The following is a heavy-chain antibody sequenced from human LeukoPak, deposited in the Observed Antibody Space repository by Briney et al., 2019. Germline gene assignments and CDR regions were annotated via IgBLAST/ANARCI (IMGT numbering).Heavy chain of an antibody. J-gene: IGHJ5*02. Sequence: GGSLRLSCAASGFTFSSYNMIWVRQAPGKGLEWVSSISSSSSYICYADSVKGRFTISRHNAKNSLYLQVNSLRAEDTAVYYCARDSSGWSNWFDPWGQGTLVTVSS. CDR1: GFTFSSYN. CDR2: ISSSSSYI. CDR3: ARDSSGWSNWFDP. V-gene: IGHV3-21*01. D-gene: IGHD6-19*01.